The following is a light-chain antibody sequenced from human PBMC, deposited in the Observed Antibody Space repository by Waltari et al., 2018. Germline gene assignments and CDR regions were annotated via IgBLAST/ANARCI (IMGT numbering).Light chain of an antibody. V-gene: IGKV1-9*01. CDR1: QDIYTY. CDR2: AAS. J-gene: IGKJ1*01. Sequence: QLTQSPSALSASVGDRVTITCRATQDIYTYLAWYQQEPGKAPKPLIYAASTLQSGVPSRFSGSGSGTDFTLTISSLQPEDFATYYCQQFNSYPRTFGQGTKVEIK. CDR3: QQFNSYPRT.